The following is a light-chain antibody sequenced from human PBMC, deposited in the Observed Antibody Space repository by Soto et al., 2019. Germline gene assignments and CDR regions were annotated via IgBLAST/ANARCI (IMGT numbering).Light chain of an antibody. CDR2: GAS. Sequence: EIVLTQSPGTLSLSPGERATLSCRASQTIISNHLAWYQQKPGQPPRLLIYGASRRATGIPDRVSGSGSGTDFTLTISRVEPEDFAVYYCQQYVSSPTTFGQGTKVEIK. V-gene: IGKV3-20*01. CDR1: QTIISNH. CDR3: QQYVSSPTT. J-gene: IGKJ1*01.